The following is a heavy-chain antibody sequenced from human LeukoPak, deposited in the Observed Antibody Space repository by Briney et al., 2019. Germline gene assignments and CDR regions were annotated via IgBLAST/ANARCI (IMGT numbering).Heavy chain of an antibody. J-gene: IGHJ3*02. CDR1: GYSFASYW. V-gene: IGHV5-51*01. D-gene: IGHD1-26*01. Sequence: KNGESLKISCKGSGYSFASYWIGWVRQMPGKGLEWMGIIYPGDSDTRYSPSFQGQVTISADKSISTAYLQWSSLKASDTAMYYCARRESGSYYGAVAFDIWGQGTMVTVSS. CDR3: ARRESGSYYGAVAFDI. CDR2: IYPGDSDT.